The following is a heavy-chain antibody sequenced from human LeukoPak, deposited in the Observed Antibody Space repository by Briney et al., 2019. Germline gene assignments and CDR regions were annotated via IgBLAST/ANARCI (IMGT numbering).Heavy chain of an antibody. CDR3: VRLRYTYGKNFDC. D-gene: IGHD5-18*01. V-gene: IGHV3-7*01. J-gene: IGHJ4*02. Sequence: GGSLRLSCAASGFTFKGYWMSWVRQAPGKGLEWVANIQQDGSEKKYVDSVKGRFTISRDNDKNSLYLQMDSLRAEDTAVYYCVRLRYTYGKNFDCWGQGTLVTVPS. CDR1: GFTFKGYW. CDR2: IQQDGSEK.